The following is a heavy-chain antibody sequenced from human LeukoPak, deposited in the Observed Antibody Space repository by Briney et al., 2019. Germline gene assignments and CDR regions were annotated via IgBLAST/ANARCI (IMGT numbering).Heavy chain of an antibody. D-gene: IGHD3-22*01. CDR3: ARAARYYYDSSGYCYH. Sequence: GASVKVSCKASGYTFTSYGISWVRQAPGQGLEWMGWISAYNGNTNYAQKLQGRVTMTTDTSTSTAYMELRSLRSDDTAVYYCARAARYYYDSSGYCYHWGQGTLVTVSS. J-gene: IGHJ4*02. CDR2: ISAYNGNT. CDR1: GYTFTSYG. V-gene: IGHV1-18*01.